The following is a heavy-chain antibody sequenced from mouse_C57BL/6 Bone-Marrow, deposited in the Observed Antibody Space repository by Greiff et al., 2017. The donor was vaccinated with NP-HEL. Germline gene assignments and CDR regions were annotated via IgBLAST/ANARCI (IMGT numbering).Heavy chain of an antibody. Sequence: QVQLQQSGAELVRPGTSVKMSCKASGYTFTNYWIGWAKQRPGHGLEWIGYIYPGGGYTNYNEKFKGKATLTADKSSSTAYMQVSSLTSEDSAIYYCARERYYWYFDVWGTGTTVTVSS. J-gene: IGHJ1*03. CDR1: GYTFTNYW. V-gene: IGHV1-63*01. CDR3: ARERYYWYFDV. CDR2: IYPGGGYT.